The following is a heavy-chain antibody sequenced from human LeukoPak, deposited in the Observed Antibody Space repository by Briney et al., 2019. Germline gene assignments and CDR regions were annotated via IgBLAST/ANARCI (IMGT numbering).Heavy chain of an antibody. D-gene: IGHD4-23*01. V-gene: IGHV1-69*05. CDR3: ARETTGVSFDY. CDR2: IIPISGTA. J-gene: IGHJ4*02. CDR1: GGTFSSYA. Sequence: SVKVSCKASGGTFSSYAISWVRQAPGQGLEWMGRIIPISGTANYAQKFQGRVTITTDESTSTAYMELSSLRSEDTAVYYCARETTGVSFDYWGQGTLVTVSS.